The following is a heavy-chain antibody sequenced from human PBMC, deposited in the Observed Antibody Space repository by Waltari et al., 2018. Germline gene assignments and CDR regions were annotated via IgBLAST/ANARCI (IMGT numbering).Heavy chain of an antibody. J-gene: IGHJ4*02. CDR3: ATGIVVDHYFDY. CDR2: INAGNGNT. Sequence: QVQLVQSGAEVKKPGASVKVSCKASGYTFTSYAMHWVRQAPGQRLEWMGWINAGNGNTKYSQKFQGRVTITADTSTDTAYMELSSLRSEDTAVYYCATGIVVDHYFDYWGQGTLVTVSS. V-gene: IGHV1-3*01. CDR1: GYTFTSYA. D-gene: IGHD2-21*01.